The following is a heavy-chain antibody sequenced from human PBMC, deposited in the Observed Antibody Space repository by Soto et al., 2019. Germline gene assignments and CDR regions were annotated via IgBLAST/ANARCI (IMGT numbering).Heavy chain of an antibody. J-gene: IGHJ3*01. Sequence: EVQLVESGGGLVQPGESLRLSFAASGFTFSYYWMHWVRQTPGKGLLWVSHIHNDGSHTTYADSVKGRFTISRDNARNTVYMQMSSLKDEETVVYYCARGERGDFDLWGQGTAVTVSS. CDR2: IHNDGSHT. V-gene: IGHV3-74*03. CDR1: GFTFSYYW. CDR3: ARGERGDFDL. D-gene: IGHD1-1*01.